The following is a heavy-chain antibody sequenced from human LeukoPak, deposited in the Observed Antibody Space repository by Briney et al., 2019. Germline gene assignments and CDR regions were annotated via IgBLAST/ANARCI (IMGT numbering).Heavy chain of an antibody. V-gene: IGHV1-2*02. J-gene: IGHJ5*02. CDR2: INPNSGGT. CDR3: ARVQYYYDSSGYYYSNWFDP. CDR1: GYTFTGYY. D-gene: IGHD3-22*01. Sequence: GASVKVSCKASGYTFTGYYMHWVRQAPGQGLEWMGWINPNSGGTNYAQKFQGRVTMTRDTSISTAYMEPSRLRSDDTAVYYCARVQYYYDSSGYYYSNWFDPWGQGTLVTVSS.